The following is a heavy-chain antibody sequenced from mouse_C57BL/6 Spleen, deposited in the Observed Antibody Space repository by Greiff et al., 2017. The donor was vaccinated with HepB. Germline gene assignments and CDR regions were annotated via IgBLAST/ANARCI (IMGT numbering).Heavy chain of an antibody. CDR3: ARRAQATSFDY. D-gene: IGHD3-2*02. CDR2: IDPSDSYT. Sequence: VQLQQSGAELVMPGASVKLSCKASGYTFTSYWMHWVKQRPGQGLEWIGEIDPSDSYTNYNQKFKGKSTLTVDKSSSTAYMQLSSLTSEDSAVYYCARRAQATSFDYWGQGTTLTVSS. CDR1: GYTFTSYW. V-gene: IGHV1-69*01. J-gene: IGHJ2*01.